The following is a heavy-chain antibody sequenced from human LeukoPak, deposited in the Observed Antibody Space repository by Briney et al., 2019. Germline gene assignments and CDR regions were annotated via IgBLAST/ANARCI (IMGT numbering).Heavy chain of an antibody. CDR3: VREASGGYFDY. CDR2: INPSGGST. CDR1: GYTFTSYY. D-gene: IGHD3-16*01. V-gene: IGHV1-46*01. J-gene: IGHJ4*02. Sequence: ASVKVSCKASGYTFTSYYMHWVRQAPGQGLEWMGIINPSGGSTSYAQKFQGRVTMTRDTSTSTVYMELRSLRSEDTAVYYCVREASGGYFDYWGQGTQVTVSS.